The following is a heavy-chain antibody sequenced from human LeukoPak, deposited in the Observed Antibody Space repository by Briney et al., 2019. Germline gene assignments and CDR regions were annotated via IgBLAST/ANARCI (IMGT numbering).Heavy chain of an antibody. D-gene: IGHD6-13*01. CDR1: GYTFTNHD. J-gene: IGHJ6*02. V-gene: IGHV1-8*02. Sequence: ASVKVSCMASGYTFTNHDINWVRQATGQGLEWMGWMSPNSGDTGYARKFQGRVTMTRNTYKTTAYMELTSLRSEDTAVYYCARNSISSSWYRDYYYGMDVWGQGTTVTVSS. CDR3: ARNSISSSWYRDYYYGMDV. CDR2: MSPNSGDT.